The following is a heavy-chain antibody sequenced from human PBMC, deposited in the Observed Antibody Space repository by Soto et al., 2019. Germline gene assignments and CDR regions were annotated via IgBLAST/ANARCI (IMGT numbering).Heavy chain of an antibody. D-gene: IGHD1-1*01. CDR2: IYDSGST. V-gene: IGHV4-31*03. Sequence: QVQLQESGPGLVKPSQTLSLTCTVPGGSISSGGHFWTWIRQNPGKGLEWIGYIYDSGSTSYNPSLTSRVTISVDTSKNQFSLKLSSVTAADTAVYYCATGGWLQLPRDFWGQGTLVTVSS. J-gene: IGHJ4*02. CDR1: GGSISSGGHF. CDR3: ATGGWLQLPRDF.